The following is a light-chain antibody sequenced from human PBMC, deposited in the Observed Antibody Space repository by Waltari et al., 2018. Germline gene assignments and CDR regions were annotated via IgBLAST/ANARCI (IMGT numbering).Light chain of an antibody. Sequence: QSVLTQPPSVSGAPGQRVTIPCTGSSPKIGAGYDVNWYQQLPGTAPKLLIYDNNNRPSGVPDRFSGSKSGTSASLAITGLQAEDEADYYCQSYDSSLSGSVFGGGTKLTVL. J-gene: IGLJ2*01. CDR2: DNN. V-gene: IGLV1-40*01. CDR1: SPKIGAGYD. CDR3: QSYDSSLSGSV.